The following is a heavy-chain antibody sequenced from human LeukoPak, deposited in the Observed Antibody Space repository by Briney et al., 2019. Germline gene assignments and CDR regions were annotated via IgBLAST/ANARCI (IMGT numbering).Heavy chain of an antibody. CDR3: ARPTSGQSFDI. V-gene: IGHV3-53*01. Sequence: GGSLRLSCAASGFTVSDNYMSWVRQPPGKGLEWVSFIYTGTNTYYADSVKGRFTISRDNSKNTVDLQMDSLRVEDTAVYFCARPTSGQSFDIWGQGTMVTVSS. D-gene: IGHD6-19*01. J-gene: IGHJ3*02. CDR1: GFTVSDNY. CDR2: IYTGTNT.